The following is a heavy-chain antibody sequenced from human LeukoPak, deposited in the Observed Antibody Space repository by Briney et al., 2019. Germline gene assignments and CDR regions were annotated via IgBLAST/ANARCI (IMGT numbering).Heavy chain of an antibody. J-gene: IGHJ4*02. D-gene: IGHD3-22*01. V-gene: IGHV4-34*01. CDR1: GGSFSGYY. Sequence: SETLSLTCAVYGGSFSGYYWSWIRQPPGKGLEWIGEINHSGSTNCNPSLKSRVTISVDTSKNQFSLKLSSVTAADTAVYYCARVYYYGSSGYYYLRHFDYWGQGTLVTVSS. CDR3: ARVYYYGSSGYYYLRHFDY. CDR2: INHSGST.